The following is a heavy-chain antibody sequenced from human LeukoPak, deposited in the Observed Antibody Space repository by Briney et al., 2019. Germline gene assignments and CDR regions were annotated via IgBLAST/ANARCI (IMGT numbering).Heavy chain of an antibody. Sequence: GGSLRLSCSTSGFSFGDHAMSWVRQAPGKGLEWVGFIRSRGFGGTTDYAASVKGRFTISRDDSSSIAYLQMNSLKSEDTAVYYCTGSVRGGGDCFDYWGQGTLVTVSS. J-gene: IGHJ4*02. CDR3: TGSVRGGGDCFDY. D-gene: IGHD2-21*01. CDR2: IRSRGFGGTT. CDR1: GFSFGDHA. V-gene: IGHV3-49*04.